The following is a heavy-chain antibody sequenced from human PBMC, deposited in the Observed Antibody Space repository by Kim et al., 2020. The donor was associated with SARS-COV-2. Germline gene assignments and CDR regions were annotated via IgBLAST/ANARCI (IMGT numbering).Heavy chain of an antibody. Sequence: GKGRVTISRDDSKNTRYLQMNSLKTEDTAVYYCTSVLGDYCAGCCYSDVWGQGTTVTVSS. J-gene: IGHJ6*02. V-gene: IGHV3-15*01. D-gene: IGHD2-21*02. CDR3: TSVLGDYCAGCCYSDV.